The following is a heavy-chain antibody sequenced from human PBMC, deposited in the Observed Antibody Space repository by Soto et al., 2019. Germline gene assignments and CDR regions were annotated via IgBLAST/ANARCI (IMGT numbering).Heavy chain of an antibody. V-gene: IGHV1-18*01. D-gene: IGHD2-2*01. J-gene: IGHJ4*02. CDR2: ISAYNGNT. CDR1: GYTFTIYA. Sequence: ASVKVSCKASGYTFTIYAISWVLQAPGQGLEWMGWISAYNGNTNYAQKLQGRVTMTTDTSTSTAYMELRSLRSDDTAVYYCGRELGYCSSTRCYGHWGQGTLVTVS. CDR3: GRELGYCSSTRCYGH.